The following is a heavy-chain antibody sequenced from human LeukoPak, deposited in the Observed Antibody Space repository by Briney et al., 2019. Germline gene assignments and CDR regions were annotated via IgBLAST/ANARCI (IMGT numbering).Heavy chain of an antibody. J-gene: IGHJ4*02. CDR3: ARHYSNWNYSY. D-gene: IGHD1-7*01. Sequence: PSETLSLTCSVSGGSVSNYYWSWIRQPPGKGLEWIGYVYYTGSTNYNPSLKSRVTMFEDKSKNQFSLRLYSVTVADTAVYYCARHYSNWNYSYWGQGTLVTVSS. V-gene: IGHV4-59*08. CDR2: VYYTGST. CDR1: GGSVSNYY.